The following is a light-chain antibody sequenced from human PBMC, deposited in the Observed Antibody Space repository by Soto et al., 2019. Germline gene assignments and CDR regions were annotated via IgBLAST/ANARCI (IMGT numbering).Light chain of an antibody. J-gene: IGKJ3*01. CDR1: QGIRNF. V-gene: IGKV1-27*01. Sequence: DIQMTQSPTSLSASVGDRVTITCRASQGIRNFVAWYQQKPGKAPKLLIYAAYTLQSGVPSRFSGSGSGTDFTLTINSLQPEDVATYSCQKYSSVPVFGPGTKVEIK. CDR3: QKYSSVPV. CDR2: AAY.